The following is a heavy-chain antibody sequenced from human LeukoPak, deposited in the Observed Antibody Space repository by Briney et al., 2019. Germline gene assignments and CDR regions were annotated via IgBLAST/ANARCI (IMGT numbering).Heavy chain of an antibody. CDR2: IRYDGSNK. D-gene: IGHD2/OR15-2a*01. CDR3: EIGPKGSMDV. CDR1: GFTLSSYG. Sequence: GGSLRLSCAASGFTLSSYGMHWVRQAPGKGLEGVAFIRYDGSNKYYADSVKGRFTISRDNSKNTLYLQMNSLRAEDTAVYYCEIGPKGSMDVWGKGTTVTISS. V-gene: IGHV3-30*02. J-gene: IGHJ6*03.